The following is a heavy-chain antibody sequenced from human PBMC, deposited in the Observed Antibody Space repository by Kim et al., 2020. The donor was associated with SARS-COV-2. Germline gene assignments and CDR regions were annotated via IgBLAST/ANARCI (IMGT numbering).Heavy chain of an antibody. CDR1: GGSISSSSYY. D-gene: IGHD3-10*01. CDR3: ARDEGYRGGDY. J-gene: IGHJ4*02. CDR2: IYYSGST. Sequence: SETLSLTCTVSGGSISSSSYYWGWIRQPPGKGLEWIGSIYYSGSTYYNPSLKSRVTISVDTSKNQFSLKLSSVTAADTAVYYCARDEGYRGGDYWGQGTLVTVSS. V-gene: IGHV4-39*02.